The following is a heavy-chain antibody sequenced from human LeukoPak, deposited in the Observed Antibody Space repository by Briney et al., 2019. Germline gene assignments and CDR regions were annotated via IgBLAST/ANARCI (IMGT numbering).Heavy chain of an antibody. J-gene: IGHJ4*02. V-gene: IGHV4-61*02. CDR1: GGSISSGSYY. CDR2: IYTSGST. D-gene: IGHD2-21*02. Sequence: SETLSLTCTVSGGSISSGSYYWSWIRQPVGKGLEWIGRIYTSGSTNYNPSLKSRVTISVDTSKNQFSLRLSSVTAADTAVYYCAREGGVVVTAIPGFDYWGQGTLVAVSS. CDR3: AREGGVVVTAIPGFDY.